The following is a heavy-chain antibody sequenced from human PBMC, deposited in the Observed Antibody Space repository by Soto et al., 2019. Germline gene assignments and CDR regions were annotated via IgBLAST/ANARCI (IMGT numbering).Heavy chain of an antibody. Sequence: QAQLQESGPGLVRPSQTLSLSCSVSGASVTSGDYYWNWIRPTQGPGLGWLGYMHASGTTSYNPSLKSRVTISRDTSKNQFALKLTSVSAADTAVYFWSRGGLYDVWSGLFDWGQGIRVTVSS. V-gene: IGHV4-30-4*01. CDR3: SRGGLYDVWSGLFD. CDR1: GASVTSGDYY. J-gene: IGHJ4*02. D-gene: IGHD3-3*01. CDR2: MHASGTT.